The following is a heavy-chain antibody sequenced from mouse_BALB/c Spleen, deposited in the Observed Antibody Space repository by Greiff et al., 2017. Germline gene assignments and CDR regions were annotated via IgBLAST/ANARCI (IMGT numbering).Heavy chain of an antibody. CDR3: ASRGIYYAMDY. D-gene: IGHD6-1*01. Sequence: EVKVEESGGGLVQPGGSLKLSCAASGFTFSSYGMSWVRQTPDKRLELVATINSNGGSTYYPDSVKGRFTISRDNAKNNLYLQMSSLKSEDTAMYYCASRGIYYAMDYWGQGTSVTVSS. J-gene: IGHJ4*01. CDR1: GFTFSSYG. V-gene: IGHV5-6-3*01. CDR2: INSNGGST.